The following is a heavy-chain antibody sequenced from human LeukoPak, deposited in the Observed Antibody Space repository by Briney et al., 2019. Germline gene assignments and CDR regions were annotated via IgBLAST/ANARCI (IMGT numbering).Heavy chain of an antibody. CDR1: GYTFTGYY. D-gene: IGHD6-13*01. CDR3: ASLYSSSWYHIDY. CDR2: INPNSGGT. V-gene: IGHV1-2*02. J-gene: IGHJ4*02. Sequence: GASVKVSCKASGYTFTGYYMHWVRQAPGQGLEWMGWINPNSGGTNYAQKFQGRVTMTRDTSISTAYMELSRLRSDDTAVYYCASLYSSSWYHIDYWGQGTLVTVSS.